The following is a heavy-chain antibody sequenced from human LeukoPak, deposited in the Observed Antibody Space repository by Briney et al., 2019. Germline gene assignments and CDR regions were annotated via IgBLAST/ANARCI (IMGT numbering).Heavy chain of an antibody. V-gene: IGHV4-39*07. Sequence: SETLSLTCTVSGGSISSSSYYWGWIRQPPGKGLEWIGSIYYSGSTYYNPSLKSRVTISVDTSKNQFSLKLSSVTAADTAVYYCARGSPRGYSYGLFDYWGQGTLVTVSS. CDR2: IYYSGST. CDR1: GGSISSSSYY. CDR3: ARGSPRGYSYGLFDY. J-gene: IGHJ4*02. D-gene: IGHD5-18*01.